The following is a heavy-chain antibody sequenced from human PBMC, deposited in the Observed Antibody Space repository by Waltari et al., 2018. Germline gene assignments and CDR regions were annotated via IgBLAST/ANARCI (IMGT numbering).Heavy chain of an antibody. D-gene: IGHD3-9*01. CDR2: IFTSGGT. CDR1: GGSISSGSVY. J-gene: IGHJ6*02. V-gene: IGHV4-61*02. Sequence: QVQLQESGPGLVRPSQTLSLTCTVSGGSISSGSVYWTWIRQPAGKGLEWVGHIFTSGGTKYNPSLKSRVSGSLDTSENQFSLRLSSVTAADTAVYYCARDEARYYDIMTGGGYYGLDVWGQGTTVTVSS. CDR3: ARDEARYYDIMTGGGYYGLDV.